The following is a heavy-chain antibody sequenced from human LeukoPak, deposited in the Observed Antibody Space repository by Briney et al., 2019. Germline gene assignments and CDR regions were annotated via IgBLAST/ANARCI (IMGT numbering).Heavy chain of an antibody. CDR1: GFTFSSYE. J-gene: IGHJ6*02. D-gene: IGHD1-1*01. CDR2: ISISGSTI. V-gene: IGHV3-48*03. CDR3: AREDWNQGGYYYGMDV. Sequence: GRSLRLSRAASGFTFSSYEMKWVSHAPRKGLGWVSYISISGSTIYYADSVKRRFTISRDNAKNSLYLQMNSLRAEDTAVYYCAREDWNQGGYYYGMDVWGQGTTVTVSS.